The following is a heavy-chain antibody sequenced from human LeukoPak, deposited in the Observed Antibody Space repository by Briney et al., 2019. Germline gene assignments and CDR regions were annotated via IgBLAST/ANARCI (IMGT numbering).Heavy chain of an antibody. CDR2: FDPEDGET. J-gene: IGHJ4*02. CDR3: ATSAGRGFSYGSAPYFDY. D-gene: IGHD5-18*01. V-gene: IGHV1-24*01. CDR1: GYTLTELS. Sequence: ASVKVSCKVSGYTLTELSMHWVRQAPGKGLEWMGGFDPEDGETIYAQKFQGRVTMTEDTSTDTAYMELSSLRSEDTAVHYCATSAGRGFSYGSAPYFDYWGQGTLVTVSS.